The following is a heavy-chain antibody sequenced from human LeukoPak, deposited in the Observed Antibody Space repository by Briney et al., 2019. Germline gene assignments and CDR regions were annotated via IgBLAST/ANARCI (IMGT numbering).Heavy chain of an antibody. J-gene: IGHJ1*01. CDR1: GYTFTNYA. CDR2: INAGHGNT. V-gene: IGHV1-3*01. Sequence: ASVKVSCKASGYTFTNYAIQWVRQAPGQRLEWMGWINAGHGNTKYSQKFQGRVTITRDTSASTAYMELSSLRSEDTAVYYCANSKIAAAGKSAEYFQHWGQGTLVTVSS. CDR3: ANSKIAAAGKSAEYFQH. D-gene: IGHD6-13*01.